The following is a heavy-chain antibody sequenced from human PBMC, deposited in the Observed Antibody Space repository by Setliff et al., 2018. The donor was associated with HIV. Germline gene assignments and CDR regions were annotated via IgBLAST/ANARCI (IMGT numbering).Heavy chain of an antibody. J-gene: IGHJ4*01. CDR3: ARGTSGGHSSGYYNFDY. D-gene: IGHD3-22*01. Sequence: SETLSLTCTVSGGSISSNIYFWGWIRQPPGKGLEWIGSIYYSGSAYYNSSLRSRLTISVDTSKNQFSLKLSSVTAADTAVYYCARGTSGGHSSGYYNFDYWGHGTLVTVSS. V-gene: IGHV4-39*07. CDR1: GGSISSNIYF. CDR2: IYYSGSA.